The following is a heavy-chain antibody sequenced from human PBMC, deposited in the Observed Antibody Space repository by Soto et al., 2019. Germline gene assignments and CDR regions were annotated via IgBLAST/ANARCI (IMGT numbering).Heavy chain of an antibody. J-gene: IGHJ6*02. V-gene: IGHV4-59*01. Sequence: QVQLQESGPGLVEASETLSLTCTVSGGSLGSYYWSWIRQPPGKGLEWIGYVFYTGRANYNASLKSRVSISLRTFNYQFSLKLCSVTAADTVVYYCARDGDGRMTTIPYSFNGMDVWGPGTTGTVS. CDR2: VFYTGRA. CDR1: GGSLGSYY. CDR3: ARDGDGRMTTIPYSFNGMDV. D-gene: IGHD2-21*02.